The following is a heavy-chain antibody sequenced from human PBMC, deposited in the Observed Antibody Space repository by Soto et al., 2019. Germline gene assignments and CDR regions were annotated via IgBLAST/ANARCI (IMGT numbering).Heavy chain of an antibody. CDR1: GFTFINYG. D-gene: IGHD3-10*01. CDR2: ISAYNGDT. V-gene: IGHV1-18*01. J-gene: IGHJ4*02. Sequence: QVQLVQSGAEVREPGAPVTVSCKASGFTFINYGFTWVRQAPGQGLEWMGWISAYNGDTKIAETLQGRLTLSTDASTNTAYMELRGLMSYDAAIYYCARVPSYLPGDYWGQGTLVTVSS. CDR3: ARVPSYLPGDY.